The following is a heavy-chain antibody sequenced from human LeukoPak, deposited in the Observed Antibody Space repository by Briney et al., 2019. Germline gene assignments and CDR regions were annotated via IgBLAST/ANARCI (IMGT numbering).Heavy chain of an antibody. J-gene: IGHJ6*03. D-gene: IGHD5-12*01. CDR2: MNPNSGNT. CDR1: GYTFTSYD. CDR3: ARGDSGYDDLGYGDPDLDYWYYMDV. V-gene: IGHV1-8*03. Sequence: ASVKVSCKASGYTFTSYDINWVRQDTGQGLEWMGWMNPNSGNTGYAQKFQGRVTITRNTSISTAYMELSSLRSEDTAVYYCARGDSGYDDLGYGDPDLDYWYYMDVWGKGTTVTVSS.